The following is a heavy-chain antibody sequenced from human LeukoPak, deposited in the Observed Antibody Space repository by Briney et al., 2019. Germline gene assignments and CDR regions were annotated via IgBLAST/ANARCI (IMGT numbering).Heavy chain of an antibody. CDR3: ATTSPFRVDH. J-gene: IGHJ4*02. CDR2: IYHSGIT. V-gene: IGHV4-4*02. CDR1: GGSTSNNIW. D-gene: IGHD2-2*01. Sequence: PSETLSLTCAVSGGSTSNNIWWNWVRQPPGKGLEWIGEIYHSGITNYNPSLMSRVTISVDKSKDQFSLELTSVTAADTAVYYCATTSPFRVDHWGQGTLVTVSS.